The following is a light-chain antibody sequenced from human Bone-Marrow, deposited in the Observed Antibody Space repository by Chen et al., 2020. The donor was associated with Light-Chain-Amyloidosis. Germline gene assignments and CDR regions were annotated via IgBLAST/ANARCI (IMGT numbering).Light chain of an antibody. CDR3: GSYAGSNTVV. V-gene: IGLV2-23*02. J-gene: IGLJ2*01. CDR2: EVN. CDR1: SSDVGNYNL. Sequence: QSALTHPASVSGSPGLSITISSTGSSSDVGNYNLGSWYQQHPGKAPKLMIFEVNKRPSGVSNRFSGSKSGNTASLTISGLLAEDEADYHCGSYAGSNTVVFGGGTKLTVL.